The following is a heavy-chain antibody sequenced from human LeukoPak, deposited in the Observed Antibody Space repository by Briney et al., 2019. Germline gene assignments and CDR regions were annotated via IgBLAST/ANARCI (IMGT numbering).Heavy chain of an antibody. J-gene: IGHJ3*02. D-gene: IGHD5-12*01. CDR1: GYSFTSYW. V-gene: IGHV5-51*01. CDR2: IYPGDSDT. Sequence: PGESLKISCKGSGYSFTSYWIGWVRQMPGKGLEWMGIIYPGDSDTRYGPSFQGQVTISVDKSISTAYLQWSNLKASDTAMYYCARVSRYSGYEGDASDIWGQGTTVTVSS. CDR3: ARVSRYSGYEGDASDI.